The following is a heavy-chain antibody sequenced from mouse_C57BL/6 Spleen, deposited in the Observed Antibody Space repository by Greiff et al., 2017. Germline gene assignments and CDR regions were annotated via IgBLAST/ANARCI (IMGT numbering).Heavy chain of an antibody. D-gene: IGHD1-1*01. CDR2: IDPSDSYT. Sequence: QVQLQQPGAELVMPGASVKLSCKASGYTFTSYWMHWVKQRPGQGLEWIGEIDPSDSYTNYNQKFKGKSTLTVDKSSSTAYMQLSSLTSEDSAVYYCSIYCYGSSYVDYAMDYWGQGTSVTVSS. J-gene: IGHJ4*01. CDR1: GYTFTSYW. CDR3: SIYCYGSSYVDYAMDY. V-gene: IGHV1-69*01.